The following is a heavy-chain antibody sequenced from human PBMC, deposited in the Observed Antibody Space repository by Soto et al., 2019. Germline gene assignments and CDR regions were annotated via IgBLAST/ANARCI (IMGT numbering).Heavy chain of an antibody. CDR2: IYYSGSS. V-gene: IGHV4-31*03. J-gene: IGHJ4*02. D-gene: IGHD5-12*01. CDR3: ARSEMATTGPYFDY. CDR1: GGSISSGGYY. Sequence: SDTLSLTCTVSGGSISSGGYYWTWIRQHPVRGLEWIGYIYYSGSSYYNPSLKSRVTISLDTSKNQFSLKLSSVTAADTAVYYCARSEMATTGPYFDYWGQGTLVTVSS.